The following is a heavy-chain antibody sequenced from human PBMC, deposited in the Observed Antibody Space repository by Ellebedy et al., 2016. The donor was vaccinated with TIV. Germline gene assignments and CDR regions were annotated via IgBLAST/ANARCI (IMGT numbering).Heavy chain of an antibody. J-gene: IGHJ3*02. CDR3: ARVRLWFGGGFFDI. CDR2: ISAYNGNT. Sequence: AASVKVSCKASGYTFTSYGISWVRQAPGQGLEWLGWISAYNGNTNYAQKLQGRVTMTTDTSTNTAYMELRSLRSDDTAGYYCARVRLWFGGGFFDIWGQGTMVTVSS. V-gene: IGHV1-18*04. D-gene: IGHD3-10*01. CDR1: GYTFTSYG.